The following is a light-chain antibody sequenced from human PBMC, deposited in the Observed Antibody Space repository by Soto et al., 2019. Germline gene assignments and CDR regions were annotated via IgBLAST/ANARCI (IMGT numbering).Light chain of an antibody. CDR3: QQYGDSPYT. J-gene: IGKJ4*01. CDR1: QSLSVNY. V-gene: IGKV3-20*01. Sequence: EIVLMQSPGTLSLSPVETASISCQASQSLSVNYLAWYQQKPGQALKLLIYGATTTTTGIPDRFSGSRSWSGSTPTISRLEAEDSAVYYCQQYGDSPYTVGRGTKMEIK. CDR2: GAT.